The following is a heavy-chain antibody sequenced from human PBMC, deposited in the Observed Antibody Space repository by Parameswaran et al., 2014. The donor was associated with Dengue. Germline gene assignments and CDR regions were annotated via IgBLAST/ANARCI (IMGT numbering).Heavy chain of an antibody. J-gene: IGHJ6*01. Sequence: WVRQAPGQGLKWMGWINPNSGGTNYAQKFQGRVTMTRDTSISTAYMELSRLRSDDTAVYYCARAPYYYYGMDVWGPRDHGHRLL. V-gene: IGHV1-2*02. CDR2: INPNSGGT. CDR3: ARAPYYYYGMDV.